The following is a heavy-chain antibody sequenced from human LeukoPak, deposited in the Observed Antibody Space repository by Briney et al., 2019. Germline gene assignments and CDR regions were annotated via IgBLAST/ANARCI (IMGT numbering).Heavy chain of an antibody. Sequence: SETLSLTCAVYGGSFSGYYWSWIRQPPGKGLEWVGEINHSGSTNYNPSLKSRVTISVDTSKNQFSLKLSSVTAADTAVYYCARASRWFDPWGQGTLVTVSS. CDR2: INHSGST. J-gene: IGHJ5*02. V-gene: IGHV4-34*01. CDR3: ARASRWFDP. CDR1: GGSFSGYY.